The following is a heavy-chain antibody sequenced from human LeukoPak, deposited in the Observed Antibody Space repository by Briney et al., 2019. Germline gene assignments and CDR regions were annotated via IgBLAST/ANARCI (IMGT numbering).Heavy chain of an antibody. CDR1: GNSFNNYW. Sequence: GESLKISCQGSGNSFNNYWISWVRQMPGKGLEWMAIIYAADSDTRYSPSFQGQVTLSVDKSISTVYLQWSSLKASDTAVYYCARHLRGLDLWGQGTLVTVSS. D-gene: IGHD3-10*01. V-gene: IGHV5-51*01. CDR2: IYAADSDT. CDR3: ARHLRGLDL. J-gene: IGHJ5*02.